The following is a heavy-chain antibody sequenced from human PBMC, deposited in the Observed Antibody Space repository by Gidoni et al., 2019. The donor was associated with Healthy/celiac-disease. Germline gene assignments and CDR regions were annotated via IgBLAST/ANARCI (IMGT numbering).Heavy chain of an antibody. D-gene: IGHD6-13*01. V-gene: IGHV1-3*01. Sequence: QVQLVHSGAEVKKPGASVKVSCKASGYTFTSYAMHWVRQAPGQRLEWMGWINAGNGNTKYSQKFQGRVTITRDTSASTAYMELSSLRSEDTAVYYCARVGAAAGPYYFDYWGQGTLVTVSS. J-gene: IGHJ4*02. CDR2: INAGNGNT. CDR1: GYTFTSYA. CDR3: ARVGAAAGPYYFDY.